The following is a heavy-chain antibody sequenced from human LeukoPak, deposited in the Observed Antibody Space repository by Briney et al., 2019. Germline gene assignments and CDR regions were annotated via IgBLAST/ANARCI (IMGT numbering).Heavy chain of an antibody. V-gene: IGHV3-23*01. J-gene: IGHJ4*02. D-gene: IGHD3-22*01. Sequence: PGGSLRLTCAVSGITLSNYGMSWVRQAPGKGLGWVAGISGSGGRTNYADSVKGRLTISRDNPKNTLYLQMKSLRAEDTAVYFCAKRGVVIRVILVGFHKEAYYFDSWGQGALVTVSS. CDR3: AKRGVVIRVILVGFHKEAYYFDS. CDR2: ISGSGGRT. CDR1: GITLSNYG.